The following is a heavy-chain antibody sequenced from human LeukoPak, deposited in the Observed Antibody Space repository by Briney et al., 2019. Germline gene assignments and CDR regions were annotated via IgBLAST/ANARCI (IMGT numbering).Heavy chain of an antibody. CDR3: ARVYTVMGATTVDHYHYYMDV. J-gene: IGHJ6*03. CDR1: GGSIRSGSYY. D-gene: IGHD5-18*01. V-gene: IGHV4-61*09. CDR2: IYTRGTT. Sequence: PSQTLSLTCTVSGGSIRSGSYYWSWIRQPAGKGLEWIGHIYTRGTTNYNPSVKSRVTVSLDPAKNQISLKLSSVTAADTAIYYCARVYTVMGATTVDHYHYYMDVWGKGTTVTVSS.